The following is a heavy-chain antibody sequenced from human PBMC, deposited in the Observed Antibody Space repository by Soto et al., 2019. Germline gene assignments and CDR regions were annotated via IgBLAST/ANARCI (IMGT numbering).Heavy chain of an antibody. CDR3: ARASNYVDYYYGMDV. D-gene: IGHD4-4*01. V-gene: IGHV3-33*01. J-gene: IGHJ6*02. CDR2: IWYDGSNK. Sequence: LRLSCAASGFTFSSYGMHWVRQAPGKGLEWVAVIWYDGSNKYYADSVKGRFTISRDNSKNTLYLQMNSLRAEDTAVYYCARASNYVDYYYGMDVWGQGTTVTVSS. CDR1: GFTFSSYG.